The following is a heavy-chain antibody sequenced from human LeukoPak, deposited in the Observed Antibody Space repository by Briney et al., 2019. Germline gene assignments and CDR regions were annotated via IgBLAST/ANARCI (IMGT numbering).Heavy chain of an antibody. CDR2: ISGSGGST. D-gene: IGHD2-21*01. CDR1: GFTFSSYA. J-gene: IGHJ4*02. CDR3: AKGDIVVVIAIFFDY. Sequence: PGGSLRLSCADSGFTFSSYAMSWVRQAPGKGLEWVSAISGSGGSTYYADSVKGRFTISRDNSKNTLYLQMNSLRAEDTAVYYCAKGDIVVVIAIFFDYWGQGTLVTVSS. V-gene: IGHV3-23*01.